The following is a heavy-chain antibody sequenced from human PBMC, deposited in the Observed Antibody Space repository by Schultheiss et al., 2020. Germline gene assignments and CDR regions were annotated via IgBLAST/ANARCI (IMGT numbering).Heavy chain of an antibody. Sequence: LSLTCTVSGGSISSYYWSWIRQPAGKGLEWIGEINHSGSTNYNPSLESRVTISVDTSKNQFSLRLSSVTPADTAVYYCARGTKTYYDILTGYYAPYYFDYWGQGTLVNVSS. J-gene: IGHJ4*02. CDR3: ARGTKTYYDILTGYYAPYYFDY. CDR1: GGSISSYY. V-gene: IGHV4-59*08. CDR2: INHSGST. D-gene: IGHD3-9*01.